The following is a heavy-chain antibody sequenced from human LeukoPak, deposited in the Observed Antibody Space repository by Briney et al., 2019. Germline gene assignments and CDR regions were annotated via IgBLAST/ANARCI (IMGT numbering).Heavy chain of an antibody. Sequence: GGPLRLSCAASGFTFSSYAMHWVRQAPGKGLEWVAVISYDGSNKYYADSVKGRFTISRDNSKNTLYLQMNSLRAEDTAVYYCAREVTMIVVVIMAPDYWGQGTLVTVSS. CDR1: GFTFSSYA. V-gene: IGHV3-30-3*01. CDR2: ISYDGSNK. D-gene: IGHD3-22*01. CDR3: AREVTMIVVVIMAPDY. J-gene: IGHJ4*02.